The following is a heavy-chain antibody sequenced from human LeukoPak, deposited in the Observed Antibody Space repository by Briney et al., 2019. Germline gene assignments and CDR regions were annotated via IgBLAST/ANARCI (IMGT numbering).Heavy chain of an antibody. CDR1: GGSFSGYY. CDR3: ARVDRTFFDY. D-gene: IGHD3-22*01. CDR2: INHSGST. Sequence: SETLSLTCAVYGGSFSGYYWSWIRQPPGKGLEWIGEINHSGSTNYNPSLKSRVTISVDTSKNQFSLKLSSVTAADTAVYYCARVDRTFFDYWGQGTLVTVSS. V-gene: IGHV4-34*01. J-gene: IGHJ4*02.